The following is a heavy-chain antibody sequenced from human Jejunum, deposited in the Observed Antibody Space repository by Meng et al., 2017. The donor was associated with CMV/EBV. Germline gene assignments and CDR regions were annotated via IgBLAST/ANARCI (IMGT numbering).Heavy chain of an antibody. J-gene: IGHJ4*02. CDR1: FSRYW. Sequence: FSRYWMSWVRQAPGKGLEWVATIKSDGSEEHYVDSVRGRFTISRDNAKNSLHLQIDSLRAEDTAVYHCARDCSTSCPFQPRGDYWGQGTLVTVSS. D-gene: IGHD2-2*01. CDR3: ARDCSTSCPFQPRGDY. CDR2: IKSDGSEE. V-gene: IGHV3-7*01.